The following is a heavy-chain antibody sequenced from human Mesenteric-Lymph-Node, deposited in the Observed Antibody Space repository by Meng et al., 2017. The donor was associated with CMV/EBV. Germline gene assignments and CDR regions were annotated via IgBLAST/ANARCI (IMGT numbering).Heavy chain of an antibody. CDR1: GYTFTSYS. CDR3: ARIAVWGSEDFDS. J-gene: IGHJ4*02. V-gene: IGHV1-18*01. CDR2: INTYNSNT. D-gene: IGHD7-27*01. Sequence: CKASGYTFTSYSFSWVRQAPGQGLEWLGWINTYNSNTHYAQNLQGRVTMTTDTSTSTAYMELGSLGSDDTAVYYCARIAVWGSEDFDSWGQGTLVTVSS.